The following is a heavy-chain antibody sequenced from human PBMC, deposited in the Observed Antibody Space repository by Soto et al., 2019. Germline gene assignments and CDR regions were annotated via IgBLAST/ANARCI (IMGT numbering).Heavy chain of an antibody. CDR3: ARVSSGWWFGELSELGPFDY. CDR2: ISYDGSNK. CDR1: GFTFSSYA. Sequence: GGSLRLSCAASGFTFSSYAMHWVRQAPGKGLEWVAVISYDGSNKYYADSVKGRFTISRDNSKNTLYLQMNSLRAEDTAVYYCARVSSGWWFGELSELGPFDYWGQGTLVTVSS. D-gene: IGHD3-10*01. V-gene: IGHV3-30-3*01. J-gene: IGHJ4*02.